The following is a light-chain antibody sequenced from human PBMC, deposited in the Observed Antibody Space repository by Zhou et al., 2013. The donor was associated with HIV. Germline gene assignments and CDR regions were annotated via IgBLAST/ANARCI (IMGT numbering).Light chain of an antibody. CDR3: QQYANSPPIT. Sequence: EIVMTQSPATLSVSPGERATLSCKASQTIYRNLAWFQQKPGQAPRLLIYGASNRATGIPDRFSGSGSGADFTLTISRLEPEDFAVYYCQQYANSPPITFGQGHDWRLN. J-gene: IGKJ5*01. CDR1: QTIYRN. CDR2: GAS. V-gene: IGKV3-20*01.